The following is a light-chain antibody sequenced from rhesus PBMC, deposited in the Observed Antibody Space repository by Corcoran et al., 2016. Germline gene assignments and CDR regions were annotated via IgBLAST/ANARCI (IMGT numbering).Light chain of an antibody. Sequence: DIVMTQSPATLSVSPGERAILSCRASQSVNYNLAWFQQKPGQAPRLLIYDASKRATGVPDRFRASGSGTDVTLTSSSLDPEDVGVYYCQQESNWPVTFGGGTKVDI. V-gene: IGKV3-35*01. J-gene: IGKJ4*01. CDR1: QSVNYN. CDR3: QQESNWPVT. CDR2: DAS.